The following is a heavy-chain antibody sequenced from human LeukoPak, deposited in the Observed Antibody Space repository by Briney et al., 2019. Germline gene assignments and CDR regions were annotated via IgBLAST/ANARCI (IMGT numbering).Heavy chain of an antibody. J-gene: IGHJ5*02. CDR2: ISAYNGNT. V-gene: IGHV1-18*01. CDR3: ARVRAAGTFWFDP. Sequence: GASVKVSCKASGGTFSSYAISWVRQAPEQGLEWMGWISAYNGNTNYAQKLQGRVTMTTDTSTSTAYMELRSLRSDDTAVYYCARVRAAGTFWFDPWGQGTLVTVSS. CDR1: GGTFSSYA. D-gene: IGHD6-13*01.